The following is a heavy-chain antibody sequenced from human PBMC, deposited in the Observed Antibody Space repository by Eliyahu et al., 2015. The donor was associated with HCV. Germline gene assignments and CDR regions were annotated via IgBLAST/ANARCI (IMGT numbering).Heavy chain of an antibody. CDR2: DYSGVDT. Sequence: QVHLQXSGPGLIKPSQTLSLXCTVXXGSGVDDEYWGWVRQPPGKGLEWVGYDYSGVDTFYNPSFRGRTTISADQSRNQVSLNLRSVTVADSATYFCVRARVGASSLFDLWGQGILVTVS. CDR3: VRARVGASSLFDL. J-gene: IGHJ4*02. V-gene: IGHV4-30-4*08. D-gene: IGHD1-26*01. CDR1: XGSGVDDEY.